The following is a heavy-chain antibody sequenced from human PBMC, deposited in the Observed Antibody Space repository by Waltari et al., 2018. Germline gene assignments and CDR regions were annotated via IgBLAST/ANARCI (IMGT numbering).Heavy chain of an antibody. Sequence: QVQLQESGPGLVQPSGTLSLTCAVSGASISSRNWWRWFRQPPGKGLEWIGEIYHSGSTNYNPSLKSRVTISVDKSKNQFSLKLSSVTAADTAVYYCARLSIAAAGTLRDYWGQGTLVTVSS. D-gene: IGHD6-13*01. V-gene: IGHV4-4*02. CDR3: ARLSIAAAGTLRDY. CDR2: IYHSGST. J-gene: IGHJ4*02. CDR1: GASISSRNW.